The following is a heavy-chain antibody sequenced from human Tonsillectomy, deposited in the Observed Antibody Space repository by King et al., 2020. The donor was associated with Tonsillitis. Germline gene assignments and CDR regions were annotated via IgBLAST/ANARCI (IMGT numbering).Heavy chain of an antibody. Sequence: LQLQESGSGLVKPSQTLSLTCAVSGGSISSGGYSWRWIRQPPGKGLEWIGYISHSGSTYYNPSLKSRVTISADRSKNQFSLNLSSVTAADTAVYFCARDFGGNSGFDYWGQGTLVTVSS. J-gene: IGHJ4*02. CDR3: ARDFGGNSGFDY. D-gene: IGHD4-23*01. CDR1: GGSISSGGYS. V-gene: IGHV4-30-2*01. CDR2: ISHSGST.